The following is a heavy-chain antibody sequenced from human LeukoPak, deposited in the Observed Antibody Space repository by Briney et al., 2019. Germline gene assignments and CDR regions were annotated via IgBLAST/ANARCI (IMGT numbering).Heavy chain of an antibody. Sequence: GGSLRLSCAASGFTFSSNWMHWVRQAPGKGLVWVSRINSDESSTNYADSVKGRFTISRDNAKNTVYLQMNSLRVEDTAVYYCVRGLSGYASSLGYWGQGTLVTVSS. CDR2: INSDESST. CDR1: GFTFSSNW. D-gene: IGHD2-2*01. J-gene: IGHJ4*02. CDR3: VRGLSGYASSLGY. V-gene: IGHV3-74*01.